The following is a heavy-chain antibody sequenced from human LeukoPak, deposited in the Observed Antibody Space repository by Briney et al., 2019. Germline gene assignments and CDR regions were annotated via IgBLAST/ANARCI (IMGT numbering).Heavy chain of an antibody. V-gene: IGHV3-33*01. CDR1: GFTFSSYG. Sequence: GGSLRLSCAASGFTFSSYGMHWVRQAPGKGLEWVAVIWYDGSNKYYADSVKGRFTISRDNSKNTLYLQMNSLRAEGTAVYYCARALRDDTLTGSIDYWGQGTLVTVSS. CDR2: IWYDGSNK. D-gene: IGHD3-9*01. CDR3: ARALRDDTLTGSIDY. J-gene: IGHJ4*02.